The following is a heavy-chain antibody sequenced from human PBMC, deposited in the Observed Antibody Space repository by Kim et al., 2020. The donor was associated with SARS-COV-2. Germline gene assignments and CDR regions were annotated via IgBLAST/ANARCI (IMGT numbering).Heavy chain of an antibody. CDR1: GFTFGDYS. V-gene: IGHV3-49*04. Sequence: GGSLRLSCTASGFTFGDYSMSWVRQAPGKGLEWLGFIRSKAYGGTTEYAASVKGRFTISRDDSKSIAYLQMNSLKTEDTAVYYCTRAPYYDSSGYYPDAFDIWGQGTMVTVS. J-gene: IGHJ3*02. CDR2: IRSKAYGGTT. D-gene: IGHD3-22*01. CDR3: TRAPYYDSSGYYPDAFDI.